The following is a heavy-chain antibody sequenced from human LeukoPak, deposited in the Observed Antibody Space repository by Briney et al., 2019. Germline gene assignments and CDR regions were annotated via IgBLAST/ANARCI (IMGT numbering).Heavy chain of an antibody. CDR2: IKSKTDGGTT. J-gene: IGHJ4*02. CDR1: GFTFSNAW. Sequence: GGSLRLSCAASGFTFSNAWMSWVRQAPGKGLEWVGRIKSKTDGGTTDYAAPVKGRFTISRDDSKNTLYLQMNSLKTEDTAVYYCAKGGKWDVTPFDYWGQGTLVTVSS. V-gene: IGHV3-15*01. CDR3: AKGGKWDVTPFDY. D-gene: IGHD1-26*01.